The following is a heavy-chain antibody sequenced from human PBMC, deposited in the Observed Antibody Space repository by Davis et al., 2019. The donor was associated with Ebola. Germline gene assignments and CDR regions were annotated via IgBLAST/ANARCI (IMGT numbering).Heavy chain of an antibody. D-gene: IGHD6-13*01. Sequence: GESLKISCAASGFTFSSYSMNWVRQAPGKGLEWVSYISSSSSTIYYADSVKGRFTISRDNAKNSLYLQMNSLRDEDTAVYYCARDYRSSSWYGGYYYYGMDVWGQGTTVTVSS. V-gene: IGHV3-48*02. J-gene: IGHJ6*02. CDR3: ARDYRSSSWYGGYYYYGMDV. CDR1: GFTFSSYS. CDR2: ISSSSSTI.